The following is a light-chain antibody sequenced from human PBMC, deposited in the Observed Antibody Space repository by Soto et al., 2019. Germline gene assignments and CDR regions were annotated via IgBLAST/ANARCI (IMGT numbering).Light chain of an antibody. CDR3: QQYITSPRT. Sequence: ETVLTQSPGTLSLSPGETATLSCRASQSVKNNYLRWYQQKPGQAPRLLIYAASDRATGIPDRFSGSGSGTDFTLTISRLEPEDCAVYYCQQYITSPRTFGQGTKVEIK. J-gene: IGKJ1*01. CDR2: AAS. V-gene: IGKV3-20*01. CDR1: QSVKNNY.